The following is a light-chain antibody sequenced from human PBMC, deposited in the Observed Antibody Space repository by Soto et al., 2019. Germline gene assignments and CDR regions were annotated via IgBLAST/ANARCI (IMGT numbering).Light chain of an antibody. CDR2: EVS. CDR3: SSYAGSIR. CDR1: SSDVGGYNY. V-gene: IGLV2-8*01. J-gene: IGLJ2*01. Sequence: QSVLTQPPSASGSPGQSVTISCTGTSSDVGGYNYVSWYQQHPGKAPKLMIYEVSKRPSGVPDRFSGSKSGNTASLTVSGLQAEDEADYYCSSYAGSIRFGGGTKVTVL.